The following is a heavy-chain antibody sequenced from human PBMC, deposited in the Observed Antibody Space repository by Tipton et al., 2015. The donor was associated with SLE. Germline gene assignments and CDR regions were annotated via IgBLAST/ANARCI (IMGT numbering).Heavy chain of an antibody. CDR3: ARRYYYGSGRWDYFDY. V-gene: IGHV4-38-2*01. D-gene: IGHD3-10*01. CDR2: ISHTGST. Sequence: TLSLTCAVSGYSISSAYCWGWIRQPPGKGLERVGSISHTGSTFYNPSLQSRVTISVDTSKNQFSLRLSSVTAADTAVYYCARRYYYGSGRWDYFDYWGQGTLVTVSS. J-gene: IGHJ4*02. CDR1: GYSISSAYC.